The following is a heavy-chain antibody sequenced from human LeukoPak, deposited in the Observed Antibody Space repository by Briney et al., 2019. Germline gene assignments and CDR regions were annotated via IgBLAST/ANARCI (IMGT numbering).Heavy chain of an antibody. CDR3: AKDIVVVAATRGFDY. D-gene: IGHD2-15*01. CDR2: INRNGGTT. J-gene: IGHJ4*02. Sequence: GGSLRLSCAGSGFTFDDYGMSWVRQAPGKGLEWVSGINRNGGTTGYADSVKGRFTISRDNAKNSLYLQMNSLRAEDTAVYYCAKDIVVVAATRGFDYWGQGTLVTVSS. V-gene: IGHV3-20*04. CDR1: GFTFDDYG.